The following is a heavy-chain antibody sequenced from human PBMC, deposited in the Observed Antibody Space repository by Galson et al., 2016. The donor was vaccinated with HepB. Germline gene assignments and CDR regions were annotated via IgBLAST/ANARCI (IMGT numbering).Heavy chain of an antibody. CDR2: IDIKGTTI. CDR1: GFIVSSYW. D-gene: IGHD3-10*01. Sequence: SLRLSCAASGFIVSSYWMHWVRQVPGKGLVWVSRIDIKGTTINYADSVKGRFTISRDNAKNTLYLQMNSLRADDTAVYFCARNPTVYGSGSYYNWFDPWGQGTMVTVSS. CDR3: ARNPTVYGSGSYYNWFDP. V-gene: IGHV3-74*01. J-gene: IGHJ5*02.